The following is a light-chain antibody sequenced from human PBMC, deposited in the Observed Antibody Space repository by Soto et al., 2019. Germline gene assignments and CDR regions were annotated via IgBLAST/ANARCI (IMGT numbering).Light chain of an antibody. CDR1: QSISSW. CDR2: DAS. J-gene: IGKJ1*01. V-gene: IGKV1-5*01. CDR3: QQANSFPHT. Sequence: DIQMTQSPSTLSASVGDRVTITCRASQSISSWLAWYQQKPGKAPKLLIYDASSLEGGVPSRFSGSGSGTDFTLTISSLQPEDFATYYCQQANSFPHTFGQGTKVDIK.